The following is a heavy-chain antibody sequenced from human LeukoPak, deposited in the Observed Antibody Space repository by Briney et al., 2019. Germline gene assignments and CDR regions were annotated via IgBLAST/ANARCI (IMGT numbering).Heavy chain of an antibody. CDR3: AKDPLLWFRYYYYGMDV. V-gene: IGHV3-23*01. J-gene: IGHJ6*04. D-gene: IGHD3-10*01. CDR1: GFTFSSYA. CDR2: ISGSGGST. Sequence: PGGSLRLSCAASGFTFSSYAMSWVRQAPGKGLEWVSAISGSGGSTYYADSVKGRFTISRDNSKNTLYLQMNSLRAEDTAVYYCAKDPLLWFRYYYYGMDVWGKGTTVTVSS.